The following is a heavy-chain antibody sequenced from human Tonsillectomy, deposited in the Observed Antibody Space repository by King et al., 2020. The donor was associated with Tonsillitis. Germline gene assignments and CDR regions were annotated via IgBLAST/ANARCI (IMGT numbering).Heavy chain of an antibody. CDR1: GFTFSGYT. V-gene: IGHV3-21*01. Sequence: VQLVESGGGLVKPGGSLRLSCAASGFTFSGYTMNWVRQAPGKGLEWVSSISSSSRYIYYADSVKGRFTISRDNGKNSLYLQMNSLRAEDTAVYYCAREAGYSGSYYEDYYYGMDLWGQGTTVTVSS. J-gene: IGHJ6*02. D-gene: IGHD1-26*01. CDR3: AREAGYSGSYYEDYYYGMDL. CDR2: ISSSSRYI.